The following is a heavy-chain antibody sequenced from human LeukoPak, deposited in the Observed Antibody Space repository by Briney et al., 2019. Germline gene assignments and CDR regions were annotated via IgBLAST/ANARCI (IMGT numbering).Heavy chain of an antibody. V-gene: IGHV5-51*01. CDR2: FYPGDSDT. J-gene: IGHJ1*01. D-gene: IGHD3-22*01. Sequence: TLGESLKISCKGSGYSFTSYWIGWVRQMPGKGLEWMGVFYPGDSDTRYSPSFQGQVTISADKSISTAYLQWNSLKASDTAMYYCAANYDGAFQHWGQGTLVTVSS. CDR1: GYSFTSYW. CDR3: AANYDGAFQH.